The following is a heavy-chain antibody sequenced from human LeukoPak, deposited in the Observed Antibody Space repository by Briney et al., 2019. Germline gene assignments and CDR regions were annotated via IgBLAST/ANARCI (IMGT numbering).Heavy chain of an antibody. J-gene: IGHJ4*02. D-gene: IGHD3-10*01. CDR3: ARASGPFDF. CDR1: GGTFSSYA. V-gene: IGHV1-69*04. CDR2: IIPILGIA. Sequence: GSSVKVSCKASGGTFSSYAISWVRQAPGQGLEWMGRIIPILGIANYAQKFQGRVTITADKSTSTAYMELNSLRAEDTAVYYCARASGPFDFWGQGTLVTVSS.